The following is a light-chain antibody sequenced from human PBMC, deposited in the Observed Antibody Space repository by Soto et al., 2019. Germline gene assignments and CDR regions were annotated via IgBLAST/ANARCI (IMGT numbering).Light chain of an antibody. CDR1: NSNIGSNS. CDR2: RNN. J-gene: IGLJ3*02. V-gene: IGLV1-47*01. Sequence: QAVVTQPPSASGTPGQRVTISCSGSNSNIGSNSVYWYQQFPGTAPKLLIYRNNQRPSGVPDRFSGSKSGTSASLAISGLRSEDEADYYCAAWDDSLSGHGVFGGGTKLTVL. CDR3: AAWDDSLSGHGV.